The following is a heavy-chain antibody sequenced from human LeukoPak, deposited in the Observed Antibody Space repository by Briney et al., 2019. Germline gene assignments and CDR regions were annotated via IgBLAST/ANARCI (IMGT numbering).Heavy chain of an antibody. J-gene: IGHJ4*02. V-gene: IGHV4-34*01. Sequence: WETLCLTCAASGGAFSGYYWSWIRQPPGKGLEWIGEINHSGSTNYNPSLKSRVTISVDTSKNQFSLKLSSVTAADTAVYYCASLSVVPAAMGTFDCWGQGTPVTVSS. CDR1: GGAFSGYY. D-gene: IGHD2-2*01. CDR2: INHSGST. CDR3: ASLSVVPAAMGTFDC.